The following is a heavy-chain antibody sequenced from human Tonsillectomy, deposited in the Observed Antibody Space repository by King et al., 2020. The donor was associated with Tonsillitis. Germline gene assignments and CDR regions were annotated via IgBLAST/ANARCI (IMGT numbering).Heavy chain of an antibody. CDR2: ISYDGSNK. CDR1: GFTFSSYG. V-gene: IGHV3-30*18. CDR3: AKDNPYSGSFDY. Sequence: VQLVESGGGVVQPGRSLRLSCAASGFTFSSYGMHWVRQAPGKGLEWVAVISYDGSNKYYADSVKGRFTISRDNSKNTLYLQMNSLGAEDTAVYYCAKDNPYSGSFDYWGQGTLVTVSS. D-gene: IGHD1-26*01. J-gene: IGHJ4*02.